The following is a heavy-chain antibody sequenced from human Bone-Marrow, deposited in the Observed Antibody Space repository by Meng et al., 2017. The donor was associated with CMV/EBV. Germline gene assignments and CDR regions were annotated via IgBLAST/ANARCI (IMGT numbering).Heavy chain of an antibody. CDR3: AKGDCSSTSCQTNY. CDR2: ISWDGGST. D-gene: IGHD2-2*01. CDR1: GFTFDDYA. Sequence: GESLKISCAASGFTFDDYAMHWVRQAPGKGLEWVSLISWDGGSTYYADSVKGRFTISRDNSKNSLYLQMNSLRAEDTALYYCAKGDCSSTSCQTNYWGQGARVTVSS. J-gene: IGHJ4*02. V-gene: IGHV3-43D*03.